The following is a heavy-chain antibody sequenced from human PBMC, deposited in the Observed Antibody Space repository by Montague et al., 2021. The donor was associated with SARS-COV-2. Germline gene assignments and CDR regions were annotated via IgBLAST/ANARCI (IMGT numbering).Heavy chain of an antibody. V-gene: IGHV4-39*01. J-gene: IGHJ3*02. D-gene: IGHD3-10*01. Sequence: SETLSLTCTVSGGSITRNYYWGWIRQPPGKGLEWVGNIYYSGTTXINPSLESRATISVDASKSQFSLNLTSVTAADTAVYYCARPLVRGVPKAFDIWGQGALVIVSS. CDR1: GGSITRNYY. CDR3: ARPLVRGVPKAFDI. CDR2: IYYSGTT.